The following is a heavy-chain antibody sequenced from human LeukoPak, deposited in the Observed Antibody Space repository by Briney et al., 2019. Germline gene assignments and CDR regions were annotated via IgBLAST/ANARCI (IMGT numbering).Heavy chain of an antibody. CDR2: IYTSGST. CDR3: ARVGTMVRGVQTYWYFDL. J-gene: IGHJ2*01. CDR1: GGSISSYY. D-gene: IGHD3-10*01. Sequence: SETLSLTCTVSGGSISSYYWSWIRQPAGKGLEWTGRIYTSGSTNYNPSLKSRVTMSVDTSKNQFSLKLSSVTAADTAVYYCARVGTMVRGVQTYWYFDLWGRGTLVTVSS. V-gene: IGHV4-4*07.